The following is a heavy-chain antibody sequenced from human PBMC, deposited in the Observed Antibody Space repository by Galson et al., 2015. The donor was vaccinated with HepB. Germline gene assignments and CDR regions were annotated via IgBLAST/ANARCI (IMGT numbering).Heavy chain of an antibody. CDR2: ISYDGSNK. Sequence: SLRLSCAASGFTFTTYTLHWVRQAPGKGLEWVAVISYDGSNKYYTDSVEGRFTISRDNSKNTLYLQMNSLRAEDTAVYYCAREDIVVVPAADYYYYYMDVWGKGPTVTVSS. CDR3: AREDIVVVPAADYYYYYMDV. D-gene: IGHD2-2*01. V-gene: IGHV3-30-3*01. J-gene: IGHJ6*03. CDR1: GFTFTTYT.